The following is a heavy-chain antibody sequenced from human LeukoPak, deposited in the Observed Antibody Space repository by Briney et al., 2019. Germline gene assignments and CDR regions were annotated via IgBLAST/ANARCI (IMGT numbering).Heavy chain of an antibody. CDR1: GGSFSGYY. CDR3: ARGRGIVDY. V-gene: IGHV4-34*01. D-gene: IGHD2-15*01. CDR2: INHSGST. J-gene: IGHJ4*02. Sequence: PSETLSLTCAVYGGSFSGYYWSWIRQPPGKGLEWIGEINHSGSTNYNPSLKSRVTISVDTSENQFSLKLSSVTAADTAVYYCARGRGIVDYWGQGTLVTVSS.